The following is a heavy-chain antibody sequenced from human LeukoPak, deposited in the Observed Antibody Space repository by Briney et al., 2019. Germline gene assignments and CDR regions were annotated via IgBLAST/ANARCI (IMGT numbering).Heavy chain of an antibody. V-gene: IGHV3-30*02. CDR1: AFTFSRYG. CDR2: IRNDASNT. Sequence: RGSLRLSCAASAFTFSRYGMHWVRQAPGKGLDWVAYIRNDASNTYYADSVKGRFSISRDNSKNTVYLQMNSLIPEDTAVYYCAKRAGSAWSAGAWGQGTLVTVSS. D-gene: IGHD3-10*01. CDR3: AKRAGSAWSAGA. J-gene: IGHJ5*02.